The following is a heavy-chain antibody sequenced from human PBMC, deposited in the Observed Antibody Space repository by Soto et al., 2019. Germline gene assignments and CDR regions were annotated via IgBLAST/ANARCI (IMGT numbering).Heavy chain of an antibody. D-gene: IGHD3-22*01. CDR1: GFTFSRYS. Sequence: PGGSLRLSCAASGFTFSRYSINWVRQAPGKGLEWVSSITSSSGSIYYAASVKGRFTISRDNAKNSLYLQMNSLRAEDTAVYFCARDYYYDSSGYSPLDYWGQGTVVTVSS. CDR3: ARDYYYDSSGYSPLDY. CDR2: ITSSSGSI. V-gene: IGHV3-21*01. J-gene: IGHJ4*02.